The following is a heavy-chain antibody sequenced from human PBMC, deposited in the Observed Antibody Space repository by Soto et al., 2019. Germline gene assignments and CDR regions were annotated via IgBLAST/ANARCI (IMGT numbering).Heavy chain of an antibody. Sequence: QVQLVQSGAEVKKPGSSVKVSCKASGGTFSSYTISWVRQAPGQGLEWMGRIIPILGIANYAQKFQGRATINAEKYTSTAYMELRSLRSEDTAVYYCAREPRDDYVWGSYRHLDYWGQGTLVTVSS. CDR3: AREPRDDYVWGSYRHLDY. CDR1: GGTFSSYT. D-gene: IGHD3-16*02. V-gene: IGHV1-69*08. CDR2: IIPILGIA. J-gene: IGHJ4*02.